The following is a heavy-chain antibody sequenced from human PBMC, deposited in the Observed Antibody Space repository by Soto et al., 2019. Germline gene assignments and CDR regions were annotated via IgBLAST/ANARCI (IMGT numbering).Heavy chain of an antibody. D-gene: IGHD3-10*01. CDR3: AGGFRVRLDP. CDR2: VSINGPT. V-gene: IGHV4-59*01. Sequence: PPESLSLTCPVSRDSISVNSSTWVRQTPGKTLEWIGYVSINGPTNYNPSLKTRVTMSQDPSKNDLSLRLDAVTAATQPVYSCAGGFRVRLDPWGRGILVTVSS. CDR1: RDSISVNS. J-gene: IGHJ4*03.